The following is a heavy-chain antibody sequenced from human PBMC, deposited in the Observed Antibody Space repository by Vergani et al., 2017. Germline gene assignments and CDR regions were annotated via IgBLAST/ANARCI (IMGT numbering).Heavy chain of an antibody. V-gene: IGHV3-53*01. CDR2: IYSGGST. Sequence: EVQLVESGGGLIQPGGSLRLSCAASGFTVSSNYMSWVRQAPGKGLEWVSVIYSGGSTYYADSVKGRFTISRDNSKNTLYLQMNSLRAEDTAVYYCATMSADCGGDCSHYYYYGMDVWGQGTTVTVSS. D-gene: IGHD2-21*02. CDR3: ATMSADCGGDCSHYYYYGMDV. CDR1: GFTVSSNY. J-gene: IGHJ6*02.